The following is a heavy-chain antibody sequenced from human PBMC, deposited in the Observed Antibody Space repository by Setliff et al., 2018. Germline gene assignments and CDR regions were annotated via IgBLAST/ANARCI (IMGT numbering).Heavy chain of an antibody. Sequence: SETLSLTCTVSGGSISSSSYYWGWIRQPPGKGLEWIGSIYYSGSTYYNPSLKSRVTISVDTSKNQFSLKLSSVTAADTAVYYCARDNPTAFDIWGQGTMVTVSS. V-gene: IGHV4-39*07. CDR3: ARDNPTAFDI. CDR1: GGSISSSSYY. CDR2: IYYSGST. J-gene: IGHJ3*02.